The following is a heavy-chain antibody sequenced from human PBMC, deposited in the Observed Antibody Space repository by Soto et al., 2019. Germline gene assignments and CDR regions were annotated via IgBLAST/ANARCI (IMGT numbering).Heavy chain of an antibody. CDR3: ATDHCTNGVCYSVNWFDP. D-gene: IGHD2-8*01. Sequence: GGSLRLSCAASGFTFRNYVLAWVRQAPGKGLEWVSAISGGGDSTYYADSVKGRFTISRDNSKNTLYLQMDSLRAEDTAIYYCATDHCTNGVCYSVNWFDPWGQGTLVTVSS. V-gene: IGHV3-23*01. J-gene: IGHJ5*02. CDR1: GFTFRNYV. CDR2: ISGGGDST.